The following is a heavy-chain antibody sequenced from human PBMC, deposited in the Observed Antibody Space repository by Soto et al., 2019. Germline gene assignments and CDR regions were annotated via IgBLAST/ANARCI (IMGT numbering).Heavy chain of an antibody. V-gene: IGHV6-1*01. J-gene: IGHJ4*02. CDR2: TYYRSKWYN. D-gene: IGHD6-6*01. Sequence: SQTLSLTCASSGGSVSSNSAAGNCCMHSRSRVLEWLGRTYYRSKWYNDYAVSVKSRITINPDTSKNQFSLQLNSVTPEDTAVYYCARVGDSSSSGGGYFDYWGQGTLVTVSS. CDR3: ARVGDSSSSGGGYFDY. CDR1: GGSVSSNSAA.